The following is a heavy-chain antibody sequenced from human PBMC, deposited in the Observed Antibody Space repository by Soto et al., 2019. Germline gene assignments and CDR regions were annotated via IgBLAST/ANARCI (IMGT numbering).Heavy chain of an antibody. V-gene: IGHV4-34*10. J-gene: IGHJ5*02. D-gene: IGHD2-15*01. CDR2: INQSGGGTS. Sequence: SETLSLTCAVNGGSFTGYYWSWIRQLPGKGLEWIGDINQSGGGTSNYNPSLKSRVTMSLDTSKIQLSLKLTSVTAADTAVYYCARINGGSPDLWGQGTLVTVSS. CDR1: GGSFTGYY. CDR3: ARINGGSPDL.